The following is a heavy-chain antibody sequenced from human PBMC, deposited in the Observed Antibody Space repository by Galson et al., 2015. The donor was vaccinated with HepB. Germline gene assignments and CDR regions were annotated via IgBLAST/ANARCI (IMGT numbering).Heavy chain of an antibody. CDR3: ARSDVRSSRPKYFDL. D-gene: IGHD3-10*01. Sequence: SEPLSLTCAVSGYSISSSNWWGWIRQPPGKGLEWIGYIYYSGSTYYNPSLKSRVTMSVDTSKNQFSLKLSSVTAVDTAVYYCARSDVRSSRPKYFDLWGRGTLVTVSS. V-gene: IGHV4-28*01. CDR2: IYYSGST. J-gene: IGHJ2*01. CDR1: GYSISSSNW.